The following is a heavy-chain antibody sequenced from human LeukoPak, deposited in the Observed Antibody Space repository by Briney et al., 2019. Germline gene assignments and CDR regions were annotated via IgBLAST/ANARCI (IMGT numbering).Heavy chain of an antibody. CDR3: ARSQYYDSSGYYVFYFDY. Sequence: SETLSLTCTVSGGSVSSGSYYWSWMRQPPGKGREWIGYIYYSGSTNYNPSLKSRVTISVDTPKNQFPLKLSSVTAADTAVYYCARSQYYDSSGYYVFYFDYWGQGTLVTVSS. J-gene: IGHJ4*02. V-gene: IGHV4-61*01. D-gene: IGHD3-22*01. CDR1: GGSVSSGSYY. CDR2: IYYSGST.